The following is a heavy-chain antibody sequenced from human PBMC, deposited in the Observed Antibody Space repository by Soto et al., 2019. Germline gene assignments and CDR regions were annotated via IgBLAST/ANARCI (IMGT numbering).Heavy chain of an antibody. CDR3: ARDDDTSGHYFKFHY. J-gene: IGHJ4*01. CDR1: GFTFTSYG. V-gene: IGHV3-33*01. Sequence: QVQRMESGGGVVQSGRSLRLSCAASGFTFTSYGMHWVRQAPGQGLEWVAVIWYHGRNEYYADSVKGRFTISRDNSKNTVYLQMNNLRAEDTAVYYCARDDDTSGHYFKFHYWGHGTQVTVSS. CDR2: IWYHGRNE. D-gene: IGHD3-22*01.